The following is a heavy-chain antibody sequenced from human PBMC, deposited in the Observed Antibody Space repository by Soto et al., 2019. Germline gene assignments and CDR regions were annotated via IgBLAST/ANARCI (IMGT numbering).Heavy chain of an antibody. CDR2: VYHTGTT. CDR3: ARDFAGRGPYDP. Sequence: SETLSLTCSVSNVSITSSYWNWIRQSPGKGLEWIGFVYHTGTTKYNPSLKGRVTMSIDTSRNEFSLRLTSVTTADTAFYFCARDFAGRGPYDPWGPGTQVTVSS. CDR1: NVSITSSY. V-gene: IGHV4-59*01. J-gene: IGHJ5*01. D-gene: IGHD3-3*01.